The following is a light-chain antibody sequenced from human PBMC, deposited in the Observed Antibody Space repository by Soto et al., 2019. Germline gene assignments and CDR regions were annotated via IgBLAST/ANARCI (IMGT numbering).Light chain of an antibody. CDR1: SSNIWRNY. V-gene: IGLV1-51*01. Sequence: QSVLTQPPAVSAAPGQKVTISCSGSSSNIWRNYVSWYQHLPGTAPKLLIYDNNYRPSGIPDRFSGSKSGTSATLGITGLQTGDEADYYCGTWDTSLSAGVFGGGTKVTVL. J-gene: IGLJ3*02. CDR3: GTWDTSLSAGV. CDR2: DNN.